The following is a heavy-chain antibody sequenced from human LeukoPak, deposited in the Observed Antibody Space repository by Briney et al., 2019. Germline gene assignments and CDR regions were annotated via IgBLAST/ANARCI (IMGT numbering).Heavy chain of an antibody. CDR3: ARVGSTSCVDY. CDR2: ISSSGSTI. J-gene: IGHJ4*02. Sequence: PGGSLRLSCAASGFTFSSYEMNWVRQAPGKRLEWVSYISSSGSTIYYADSVKGRFTISRDNAKNSLYLQMNSLRAEDTAVYYCARVGSTSCVDYWGQGTLVTVSS. V-gene: IGHV3-48*03. CDR1: GFTFSSYE. D-gene: IGHD2-2*01.